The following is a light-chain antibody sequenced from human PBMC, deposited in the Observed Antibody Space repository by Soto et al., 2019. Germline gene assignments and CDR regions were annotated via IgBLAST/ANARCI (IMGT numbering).Light chain of an antibody. Sequence: EIVLTQSPGTLSLSPGERATLSCRASQSVNSRLAWYQHKPGQAPRLLIYDASTRATGIPARFSGSGSGTEFTLTISSLMSEDFAVYSCQQYNNWPLTFGGGTKVDIK. J-gene: IGKJ4*01. V-gene: IGKV3D-15*01. CDR1: QSVNSR. CDR3: QQYNNWPLT. CDR2: DAS.